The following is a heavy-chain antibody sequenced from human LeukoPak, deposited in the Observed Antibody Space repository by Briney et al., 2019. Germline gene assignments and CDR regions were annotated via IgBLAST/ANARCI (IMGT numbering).Heavy chain of an antibody. V-gene: IGHV4-4*09. CDR2: IYTSGST. D-gene: IGHD3-9*01. J-gene: IGHJ6*03. Sequence: GSLRLSCTASGFSFSNHYMRWIRQAPGKGLEWIGYIYTSGSTNYNPSLKSRVTISVDTSKNQFSLKLSSVTAADTAVYYCARLVTGRYYYYMDVWGKGTTVTVSS. CDR3: ARLVTGRYYYYMDV. CDR1: GFSFSNHY.